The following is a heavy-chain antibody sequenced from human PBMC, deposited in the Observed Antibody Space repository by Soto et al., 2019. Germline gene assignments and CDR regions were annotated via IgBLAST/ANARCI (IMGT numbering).Heavy chain of an antibody. D-gene: IGHD3-9*01. CDR2: ISSSSSYT. CDR1: GFTFSDYY. V-gene: IGHV3-11*06. CDR3: AREIRDYDILTGYYMNGNWFDP. Sequence: SGGSLRLSCAASGFTFSDYYMGWIRQAPWKGLERVSYISSSSSYTNYADSVKGRFTISRDNAKNSLYLQMNSLRAEDTAVYYCAREIRDYDILTGYYMNGNWFDPWGQGTLVTVSS. J-gene: IGHJ5*02.